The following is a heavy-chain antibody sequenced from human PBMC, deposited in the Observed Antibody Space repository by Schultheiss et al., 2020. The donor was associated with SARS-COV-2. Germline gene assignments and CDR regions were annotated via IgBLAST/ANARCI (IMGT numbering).Heavy chain of an antibody. Sequence: GESLKISCAASGFTFSSYEMNWVRQAPGKGLEWVSYISSSGYIYYADSVKGRFTISRDNAKNSLYLQMNSLRAEDTAVYFCATDRVGPTTDFDHWGQGTLVTVSS. CDR3: ATDRVGPTTDFDH. V-gene: IGHV3-21*05. D-gene: IGHD1-26*01. CDR2: ISSSGYI. J-gene: IGHJ4*02. CDR1: GFTFSSYE.